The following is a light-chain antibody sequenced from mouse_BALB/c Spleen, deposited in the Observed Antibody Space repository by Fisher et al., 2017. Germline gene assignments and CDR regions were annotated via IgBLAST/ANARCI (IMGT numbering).Light chain of an antibody. J-gene: IGKJ1*01. CDR2: LTS. CDR3: QQYHSYPPT. V-gene: IGKV4-61*01. CDR1: SSVSY. Sequence: IVMTQSTAIMSASPGEKVTMTCSASSSVSYMYWYQQKPRSSPKPWIYLTSNLASGVPARFSGSGSGTSYSLTISSMEAEDAATYYCQQYHSYPPTFGGGTKLEIK.